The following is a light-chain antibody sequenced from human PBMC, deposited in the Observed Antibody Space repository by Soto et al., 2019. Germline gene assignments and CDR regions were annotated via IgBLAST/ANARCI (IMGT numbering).Light chain of an antibody. CDR1: SSDVGGYNY. V-gene: IGLV2-14*01. J-gene: IGLJ1*01. Sequence: QSALSHPASGSGSPGQSITISCTGTSSDVGGYNYVSWYQQHPGKAPKLMIYEVSNRPSGVSNRFSGSKSGNTASLTISGLQAEDEADYYCSSYTSSSNPYVFGTGTKVTVL. CDR3: SSYTSSSNPYV. CDR2: EVS.